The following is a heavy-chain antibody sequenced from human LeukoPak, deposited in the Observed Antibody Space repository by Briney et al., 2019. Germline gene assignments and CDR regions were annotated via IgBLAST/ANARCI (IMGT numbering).Heavy chain of an antibody. CDR2: ISDSDVSL. V-gene: IGHV3-23*01. J-gene: IGHJ4*02. CDR1: GFTVTSYS. CDR3: AKAHSARDAFFAY. Sequence: GGSLRLSCAASGFTVTSYSMSWVRQAPRKGLEWVSTISDSDVSLFYADSVKGRFTISRHNSQHTLYMQMNSMRADDTAINFCAKAHSARDAFFAYWGEDALVTVSS. D-gene: IGHD2-2*01.